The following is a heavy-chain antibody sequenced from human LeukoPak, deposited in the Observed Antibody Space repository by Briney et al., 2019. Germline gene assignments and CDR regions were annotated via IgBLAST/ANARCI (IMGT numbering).Heavy chain of an antibody. CDR1: GFTFSDNR. V-gene: IGHV3-74*01. CDR2: INTDGSST. J-gene: IGHJ4*02. D-gene: IGHD5-18*01. Sequence: PGGSLRLSCAASGFTFSDNRMHWVRQAPGKGLVWVSRINTDGSSTAYADSVKGRFTISRGNAKNTLYLQMNSLRAEDTAVYYCARDGGYTYGYFDYWGQGTLVTVSS. CDR3: ARDGGYTYGYFDY.